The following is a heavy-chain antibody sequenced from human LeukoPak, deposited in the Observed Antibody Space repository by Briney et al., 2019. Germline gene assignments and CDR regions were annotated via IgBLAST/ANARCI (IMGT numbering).Heavy chain of an antibody. CDR2: MNQDGSEK. D-gene: IGHD3-10*01. J-gene: IGHJ4*02. Sequence: GSLRLSCAASGFTFSSYWMSWVRQAPGKGLEWVANMNQDGSEKNYVDSVRGRFTISRDTAKNSLYLQMNSLRAEDTAVYYYARDRFRPDYWGQGTLVTVSS. CDR1: GFTFSSYW. CDR3: ARDRFRPDY. V-gene: IGHV3-7*01.